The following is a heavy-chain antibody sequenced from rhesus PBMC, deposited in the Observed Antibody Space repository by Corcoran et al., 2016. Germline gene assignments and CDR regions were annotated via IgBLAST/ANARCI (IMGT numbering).Heavy chain of an antibody. D-gene: IGHD5-42*01. CDR1: GYSISSGYY. J-gene: IGHJ2*01. CDR2: IYGSGGSN. Sequence: QVQLQESGPGLVKHSETLSLTCAVSGYSISSGYYWGWIRQPPGKGLEWVGRIYGSGGSNYLNPSLKSRVTLSVDTSKNQFSLKLSSVTAADTAVYYCARVGSNWSEWDTVGTEWYFDLWGPGTPITISS. CDR3: ARVGSNWSEWDTVGTEWYFDL. V-gene: IGHV4S14*01.